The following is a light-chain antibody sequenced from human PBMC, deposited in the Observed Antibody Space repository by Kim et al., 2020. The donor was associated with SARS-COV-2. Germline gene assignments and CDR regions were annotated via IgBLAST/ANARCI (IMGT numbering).Light chain of an antibody. CDR3: QEVEGSSDQYVV. CDR1: KIEVKS. J-gene: IGLJ2*01. Sequence: PGNTATSTCWGYKIEVKSVHCYQRKPRQAAVLVVLYGNDRRSGSPEGFSGSKSWSTATLTIIRVEAGDEADYYCQEVEGSSDQYVVFGGGTQLTVL. V-gene: IGLV3-21*01. CDR2: YGN.